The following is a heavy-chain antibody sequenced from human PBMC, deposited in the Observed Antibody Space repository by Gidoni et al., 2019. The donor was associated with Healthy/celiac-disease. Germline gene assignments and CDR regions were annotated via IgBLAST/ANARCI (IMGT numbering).Heavy chain of an antibody. Sequence: QVQLVESGGGVVQPGRSLRLSCAASGFTFSSYGMHWVRQAPGKGLEWVAVISYDGSNKYYADSVKGRFTISRDNSKNTLYLQMNSLRAEDTAVYYCARDGYCSSTSCYSSGMDVWGQGTTVTVSS. CDR1: GFTFSSYG. CDR2: ISYDGSNK. V-gene: IGHV3-30*03. D-gene: IGHD2-2*03. J-gene: IGHJ6*02. CDR3: ARDGYCSSTSCYSSGMDV.